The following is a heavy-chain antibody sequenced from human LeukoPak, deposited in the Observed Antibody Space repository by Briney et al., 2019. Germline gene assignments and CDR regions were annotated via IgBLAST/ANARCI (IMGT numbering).Heavy chain of an antibody. CDR2: ISSSGSTI. Sequence: GGSLRLSCAASGFTFSSYEMNWVRQALGKGLEWVSYISSSGSTIYYADSVKGRFTISRDNAKNSLYLQMNSLRAEDTAVYYCAKARTPPMMITFGGVTGQHYGDKDYYFDYGGQGTLVTVSS. CDR3: AKARTPPMMITFGGVTGQHYGDKDYYFDY. CDR1: GFTFSSYE. V-gene: IGHV3-48*03. D-gene: IGHD3-16*01. J-gene: IGHJ4*02.